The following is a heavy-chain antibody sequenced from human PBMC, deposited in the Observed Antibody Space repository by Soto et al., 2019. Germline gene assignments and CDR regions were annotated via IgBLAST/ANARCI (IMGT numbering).Heavy chain of an antibody. Sequence: ASVEVSCKASGYTFTSYGISWVRQAPGQGLEWMGWISAYNGNTNYAQKLQGRVTMTTDTSTSTAYMELRSLRSDDTAVYYCARGVPYYDFWSGYYSDYWGQGPLVTVSS. D-gene: IGHD3-3*01. CDR2: ISAYNGNT. J-gene: IGHJ4*02. V-gene: IGHV1-18*04. CDR3: ARGVPYYDFWSGYYSDY. CDR1: GYTFTSYG.